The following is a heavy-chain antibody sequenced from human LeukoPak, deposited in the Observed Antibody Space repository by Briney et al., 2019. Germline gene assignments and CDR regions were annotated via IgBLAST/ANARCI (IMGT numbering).Heavy chain of an antibody. CDR2: INPNSGGT. J-gene: IGHJ6*03. V-gene: IGHV1-2*02. D-gene: IGHD2-2*01. CDR1: GYTFNMYY. CDR3: ARGPRVVPAAIRPHYYYMDV. Sequence: GASVKVSCKTSGYTFNMYYMHWMRQAPGQRLEWMGWINPNSGGTNYGQKFQGRVTMTRDTSISTAYMELNSLRSDDTAVYYRARGPRVVPAAIRPHYYYMDVWGNGTAVTISS.